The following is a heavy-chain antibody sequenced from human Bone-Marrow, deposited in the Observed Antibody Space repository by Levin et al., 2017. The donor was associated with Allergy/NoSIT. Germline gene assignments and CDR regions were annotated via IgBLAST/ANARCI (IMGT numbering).Heavy chain of an antibody. D-gene: IGHD3-10*01. CDR1: GFTFDDYA. Sequence: LSLTCAASGFTFDDYAMHWVRQAPGKGLEWVSGISWNSGSIGYADSVKGRFTISRDNAKNSLYLQMNSLRAEDTALYYCAKDSRLVRGVGQNYYYYGMDVWGQGTTVTVSS. CDR2: ISWNSGSI. CDR3: AKDSRLVRGVGQNYYYYGMDV. J-gene: IGHJ6*02. V-gene: IGHV3-9*01.